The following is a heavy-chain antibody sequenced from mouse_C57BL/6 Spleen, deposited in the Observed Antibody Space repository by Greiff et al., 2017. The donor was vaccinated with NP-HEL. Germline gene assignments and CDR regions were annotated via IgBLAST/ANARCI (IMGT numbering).Heavy chain of an antibody. CDR1: GYSITSGYY. CDR3: AGSYYSNYGVWFAY. J-gene: IGHJ3*01. CDR2: ISYDGSN. Sequence: EVQLQQSGPGLVKPSQSLSLTCSVTGYSITSGYYWNWIRQFPGNKLEWMGYISYDGSNNYNPSLKNRISITRDTSKNQFFLKLNSVTTEDTATYYCAGSYYSNYGVWFAYWGQGTLVTVSA. V-gene: IGHV3-6*01. D-gene: IGHD2-5*01.